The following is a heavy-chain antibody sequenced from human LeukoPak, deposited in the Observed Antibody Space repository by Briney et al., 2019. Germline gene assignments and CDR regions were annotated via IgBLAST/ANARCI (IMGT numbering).Heavy chain of an antibody. J-gene: IGHJ3*02. V-gene: IGHV3-11*01. D-gene: IGHD5-24*01. Sequence: PEGSLRLSCAASGFTFSDYYMSWIRQAPGKGLEWVSYISSSGSTIYYADSVKGRFTISRDNAKNSLYLQMNSLRAEDTAVYYCARDDPSSRDGPRDAFDIWGQGTMVTVSS. CDR1: GFTFSDYY. CDR2: ISSSGSTI. CDR3: ARDDPSSRDGPRDAFDI.